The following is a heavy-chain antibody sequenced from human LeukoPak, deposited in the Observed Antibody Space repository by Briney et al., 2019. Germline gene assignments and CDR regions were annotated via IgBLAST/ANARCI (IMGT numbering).Heavy chain of an antibody. CDR2: IYHTGRT. V-gene: IGHV4-39*07. Sequence: SETLSLTCTVSGDSISSSSYYWGWIRQPPGKGLEWIGNIYHTGRTYYNPSLKSRITISVDTSKNQFSLKLSSVTAADTAVYYCARFRVAGTRYFDYWGQGTLVTVSS. CDR3: ARFRVAGTRYFDY. D-gene: IGHD6-19*01. CDR1: GDSISSSSYY. J-gene: IGHJ4*02.